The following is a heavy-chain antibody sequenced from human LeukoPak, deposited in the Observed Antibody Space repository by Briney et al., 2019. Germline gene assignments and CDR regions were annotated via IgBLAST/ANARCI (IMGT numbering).Heavy chain of an antibody. CDR2: IYYSGST. V-gene: IGHV4-59*01. CDR3: AGGVWFGESPIDY. J-gene: IGHJ4*02. CDR1: GGSISSYY. Sequence: PSETLSLTCTVSGGSISSYYWSWIRQPPGKGLEWIGYIYYSGSTNYNPSLKSRVTISVDTSKNQFSLKLSSVTAADTAVYYCAGGVWFGESPIDYWGQGTLVTVSS. D-gene: IGHD3-10*01.